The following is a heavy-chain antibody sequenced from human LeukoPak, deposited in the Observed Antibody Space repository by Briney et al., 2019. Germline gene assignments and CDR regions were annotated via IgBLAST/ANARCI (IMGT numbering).Heavy chain of an antibody. Sequence: PGGSLRLSCAASGFTFSTYTMAWVRQAPGGGLEWVSGISGEGYSTYYADSVKGRSAISRDNSKSTLYLQMNSLRAEDTAVYYCAKDFGRNLGGPGYWGRGTRVTVSS. CDR2: ISGEGYST. J-gene: IGHJ4*02. CDR3: AKDFGRNLGGPGY. CDR1: GFTFSTYT. V-gene: IGHV3-23*01. D-gene: IGHD3-10*01.